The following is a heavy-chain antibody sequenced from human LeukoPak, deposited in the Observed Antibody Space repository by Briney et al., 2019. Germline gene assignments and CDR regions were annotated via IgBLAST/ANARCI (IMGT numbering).Heavy chain of an antibody. CDR1: GFSFSTYA. J-gene: IGHJ3*02. V-gene: IGHV3-64*01. Sequence: GGSLRLSCAASGFSFSTYAIHWVRQAPGKGLEYVSAISTDGSRTYYGNSVKGRFTISRDNSKNTVYLQMDSLRGEDMAVYYCARGVAITWTGSYTSGWNDAFDIWGQGTMVTVS. CDR2: ISTDGSRT. CDR3: ARGVAITWTGSYTSGWNDAFDI. D-gene: IGHD3/OR15-3a*01.